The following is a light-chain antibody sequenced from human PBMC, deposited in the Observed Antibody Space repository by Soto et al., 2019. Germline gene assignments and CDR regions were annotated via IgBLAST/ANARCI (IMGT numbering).Light chain of an antibody. CDR2: AAS. Sequence: IQMTQSPSTVSAHVGDRVTITCRASQSIGSRLAWYQQKPGKAPKFLIYAASSLQSGVPSRFSGSGSGTDFTLTISSLQPEDFATYYCLQDYNYPWTFGQGTRWIS. CDR1: QSIGSR. J-gene: IGKJ1*01. V-gene: IGKV1-6*01. CDR3: LQDYNYPWT.